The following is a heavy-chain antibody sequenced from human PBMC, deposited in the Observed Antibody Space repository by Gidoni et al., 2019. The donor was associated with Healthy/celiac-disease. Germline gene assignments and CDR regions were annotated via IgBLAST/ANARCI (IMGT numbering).Heavy chain of an antibody. V-gene: IGHV4-34*01. CDR2: INHSGST. Sequence: QVQLQQWGAGLLKPSETLSLTCAVYGGSFSGYYWSWIRQPPGKGLEWIGEINHSGSTNYNPSLKSRVTISVDTSKNQFSLKLSSVTAADTAVYYCASGSGYAMGWHYYYYGMDVWGQGTTVTVSS. D-gene: IGHD5-12*01. J-gene: IGHJ6*02. CDR1: GGSFSGYY. CDR3: ASGSGYAMGWHYYYYGMDV.